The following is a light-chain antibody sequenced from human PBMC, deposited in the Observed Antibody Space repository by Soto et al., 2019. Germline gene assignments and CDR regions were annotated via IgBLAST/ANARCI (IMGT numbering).Light chain of an antibody. CDR2: GAS. CDR3: QHFNSWPLR. V-gene: IGKV3-15*01. Sequence: EIVMTQSPAMLSVSPGERATLSCRASQNVNNRLAWYQQKAGQPPRLLIYGASTRATGIPARFSGSGSGTEFTLTISSLQSEDFAVYYWQHFNSWPLRFGQGTKVEIK. J-gene: IGKJ1*01. CDR1: QNVNNR.